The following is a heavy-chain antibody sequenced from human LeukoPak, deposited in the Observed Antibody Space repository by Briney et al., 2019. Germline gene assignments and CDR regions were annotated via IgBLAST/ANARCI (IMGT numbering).Heavy chain of an antibody. CDR1: GGSISSGSYY. CDR3: ARMATLNKVDY. D-gene: IGHD1/OR15-1a*01. CDR2: IYTSGST. Sequence: SETLSLTCTVSGGSISSGSYYWSWIPQPAGKGLEWIGRIYTSGSTNYNPSLNSRATISVDTSKSQFSLTLNSVTAADTAVYYCARMATLNKVDYWGQGTLVTVSS. J-gene: IGHJ4*02. V-gene: IGHV4-61*02.